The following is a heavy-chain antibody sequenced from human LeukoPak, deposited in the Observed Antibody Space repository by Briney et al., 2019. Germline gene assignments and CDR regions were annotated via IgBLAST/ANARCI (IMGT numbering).Heavy chain of an antibody. J-gene: IGHJ6*02. Sequence: GGSLRLYCAASGFTFSSYSMNWVRQAPGKGLEWVSSISSSSSYIYYADSVKGRFTISRDNAKNSLYLQMNSLRAEDTAVYYCARDQTSRLRWLGDYYYYGMDVWGQGTTVTVSS. D-gene: IGHD4-23*01. CDR3: ARDQTSRLRWLGDYYYYGMDV. V-gene: IGHV3-21*01. CDR1: GFTFSSYS. CDR2: ISSSSSYI.